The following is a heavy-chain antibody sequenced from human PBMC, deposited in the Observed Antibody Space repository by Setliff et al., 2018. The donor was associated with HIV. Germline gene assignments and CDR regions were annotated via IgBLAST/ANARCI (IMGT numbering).Heavy chain of an antibody. CDR1: GDSMSTYY. J-gene: IGHJ4*02. CDR2: IHNSGNT. D-gene: IGHD6-25*01. CDR3: ARGYSSAFFHEFFDY. V-gene: IGHV4-4*07. Sequence: SETLSLTCSLSGDSMSTYYWSWIRQTAGKGLEWIGRIHNSGNTNYSPSFMSRVSMSVDTSKSQFSLKLRSVTAADTAVYFCARGYSSAFFHEFFDYWGQGTLVTVSS.